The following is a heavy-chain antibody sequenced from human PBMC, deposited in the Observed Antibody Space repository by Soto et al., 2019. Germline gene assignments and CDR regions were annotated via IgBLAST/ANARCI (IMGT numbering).Heavy chain of an antibody. Sequence: SETLSLTCAVSGASIARDGYSWTWIRQSPGRGLEWIGYIFHSGSTQYNPSLRGRVTISVDRSKNHVSLRLDSVTAADAAIYYCARDPSHWFDPWGQGALVTVSS. CDR2: IFHSGST. CDR3: ARDPSHWFDP. J-gene: IGHJ5*02. CDR1: GASIARDGYS. V-gene: IGHV4-30-2*06.